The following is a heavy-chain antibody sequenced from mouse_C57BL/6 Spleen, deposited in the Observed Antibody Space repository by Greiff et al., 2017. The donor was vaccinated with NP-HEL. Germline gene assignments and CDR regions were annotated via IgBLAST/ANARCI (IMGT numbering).Heavy chain of an antibody. CDR1: GFTFSDYG. V-gene: IGHV5-17*01. CDR2: ISSGSSTI. CDR3: AREGGHYSSRYFDV. D-gene: IGHD1-2*01. Sequence: EVQLVESGGGLVKPGGSLKLSCAASGFTFSDYGMHWVRQAPEKGLEWVAYISSGSSTIYYADTVKGRFTISRDNAKNTLFLQMTSLRSEDTAMYYCAREGGHYSSRYFDVWGTGTTVTVSS. J-gene: IGHJ1*03.